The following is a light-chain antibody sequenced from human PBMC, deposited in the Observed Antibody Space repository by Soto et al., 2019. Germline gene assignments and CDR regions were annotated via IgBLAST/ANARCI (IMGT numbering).Light chain of an antibody. V-gene: IGKV1-12*01. CDR3: QQTDSAPYT. CDR1: QDIRSW. Sequence: GGRVTITCRATQDIRSWLTWYQQKPGKAPKSLIYAASSLESGVPTRFSGSGSGTDFSLTISSLQPEDFATYYCQQTDSAPYTFGQGTKVDIK. J-gene: IGKJ2*01. CDR2: AAS.